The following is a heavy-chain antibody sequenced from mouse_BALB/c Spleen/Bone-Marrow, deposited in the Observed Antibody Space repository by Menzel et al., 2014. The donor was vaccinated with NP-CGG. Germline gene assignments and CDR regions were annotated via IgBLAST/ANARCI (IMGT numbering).Heavy chain of an antibody. CDR3: ARWEYYAMDY. CDR2: IDPANGNT. CDR1: GFNIKDTY. V-gene: IGHV14-3*02. J-gene: IGHJ4*01. Sequence: DVHLVESGAELVKPGASVKLSCTASGFNIKDTYMHWVKQRPEQGLERIGRIDPANGNTKYDPKFQGKATITADTSSNTAYLQLSSLTSEDTAVYYCARWEYYAMDYWGQGTSVPVSS. D-gene: IGHD4-1*01.